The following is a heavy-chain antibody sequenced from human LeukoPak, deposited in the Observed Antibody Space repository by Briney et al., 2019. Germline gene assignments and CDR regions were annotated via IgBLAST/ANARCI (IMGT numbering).Heavy chain of an antibody. V-gene: IGHV4-59*01. CDR3: ARYIVSYPHDAFDI. CDR2: IYYSGCT. Sequence: SQTLSLTCPVSGGSISSYYLSWIRQPPGKGLDWIGYIYYSGCTSYKPSLKSRVTISVDTSKKQFSLKLSSVTAADTAFYYCARYIVSYPHDAFDIWGQGTMVTVSS. CDR1: GGSISSYY. J-gene: IGHJ3*02. D-gene: IGHD1-26*01.